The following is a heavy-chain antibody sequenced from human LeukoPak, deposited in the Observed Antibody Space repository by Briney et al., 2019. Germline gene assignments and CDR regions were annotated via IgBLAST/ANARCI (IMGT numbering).Heavy chain of an antibody. J-gene: IGHJ4*02. Sequence: GGSLRLSCAASGFTFNSYAMSWVRQAPGKGLEWVSVISGSGGSTYHADSVKGRFTISRDNSKNTLYLQMNSLRAEDTAIYYCAKIISAYDSFDYWGQGTLVTVSS. D-gene: IGHD3-22*01. CDR2: ISGSGGST. V-gene: IGHV3-23*01. CDR3: AKIISAYDSFDY. CDR1: GFTFNSYA.